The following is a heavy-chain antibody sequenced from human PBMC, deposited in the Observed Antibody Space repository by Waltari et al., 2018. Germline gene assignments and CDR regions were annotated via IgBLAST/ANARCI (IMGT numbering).Heavy chain of an antibody. V-gene: IGHV4-39*01. Sequence: QLQLQESGPGLVKPSETLSLTCTVSGGSISSSSYSWGWIRQPPGKGLEWIGSIYYRGRTYYNPSLKGRVTISVDTSKNQFSLKLSSVTAADTAVYYCARIAAAGIDYWGQGTLVTVSS. D-gene: IGHD6-13*01. CDR1: GGSISSSSYS. CDR3: ARIAAAGIDY. CDR2: IYYRGRT. J-gene: IGHJ4*02.